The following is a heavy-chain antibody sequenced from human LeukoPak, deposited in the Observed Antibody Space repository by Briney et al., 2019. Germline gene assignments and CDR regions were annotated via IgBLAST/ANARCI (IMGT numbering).Heavy chain of an antibody. CDR2: IYYSGST. V-gene: IGHV4-38-2*02. CDR1: DDSISDYY. CDR3: ARVDFRYGDYKGSLMFYFDY. J-gene: IGHJ4*02. D-gene: IGHD4-17*01. Sequence: SETLSLTCTVSDDSISDYYRGWIRQPPGKGLEWIGSIYYSGSTYYNPSLKSRVTMSVDTSKNQFSLELSSVTAADTAVYYCARVDFRYGDYKGSLMFYFDYWGQGTLVTVSS.